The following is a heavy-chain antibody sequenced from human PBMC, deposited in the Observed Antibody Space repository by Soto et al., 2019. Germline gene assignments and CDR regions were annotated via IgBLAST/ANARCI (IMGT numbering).Heavy chain of an antibody. CDR1: GFTFSDYY. J-gene: IGHJ6*03. CDR3: ARGAPGEYSSSPEYYYMDV. CDR2: ISSSGSTI. V-gene: IGHV3-11*01. D-gene: IGHD6-6*01. Sequence: GGSLRLSCAASGFTFSDYYMSWIRQAPGKGLEWVSYISSSGSTIYYADSVKGRFTISRDNAKNSLYLQMNSLRAEDTAVYYCARGAPGEYSSSPEYYYMDVWGKGTTVTVSS.